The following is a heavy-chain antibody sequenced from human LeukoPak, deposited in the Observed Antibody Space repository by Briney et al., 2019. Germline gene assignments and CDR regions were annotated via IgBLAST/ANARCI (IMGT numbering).Heavy chain of an antibody. V-gene: IGHV4-34*01. Sequence: PSETLSFTCAVYGGSFSGYYWTWIRQSPGKGLEWIGEINHSGSANYNPSLKSRVTISVDTSKNQFSLKLSSVTAADTAVYYCAREEAWSSSSLGGFDPWGQGTPVTVSS. J-gene: IGHJ5*02. CDR2: INHSGSA. CDR1: GGSFSGYY. CDR3: AREEAWSSSSLGGFDP. D-gene: IGHD6-6*01.